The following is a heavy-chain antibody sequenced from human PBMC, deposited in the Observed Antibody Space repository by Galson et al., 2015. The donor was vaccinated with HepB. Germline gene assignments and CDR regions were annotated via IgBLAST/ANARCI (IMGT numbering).Heavy chain of an antibody. CDR3: AKVKRYDFWSGYLDY. Sequence: SLRLSCAASGFTFSSYAMSWVRQAPGKGLEWVSAISGSGGSTYYADSVKGRFTISRDNSKNTLYLQMNSLRAEDTAVYYCAKVKRYDFWSGYLDYWGQGTLVTVSS. V-gene: IGHV3-23*01. CDR2: ISGSGGST. D-gene: IGHD3-3*01. CDR1: GFTFSSYA. J-gene: IGHJ4*02.